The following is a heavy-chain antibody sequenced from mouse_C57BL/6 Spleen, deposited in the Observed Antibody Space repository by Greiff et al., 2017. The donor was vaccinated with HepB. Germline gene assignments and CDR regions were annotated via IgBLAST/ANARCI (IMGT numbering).Heavy chain of an antibody. CDR1: GYTFTSYW. CDR2: INPSNGGT. CDR3: AEGGYYDYDVRFAY. Sequence: QVQLKQSGTELVKPGASVKLSCKASGYTFTSYWMHWVKQRPGQGLEWIGNINPSNGGTNYNEKFKSKATLTVDKSSSTAYMQLSSLTSEDSAVYYCAEGGYYDYDVRFAYWGQGTLVTVSA. V-gene: IGHV1-53*01. D-gene: IGHD2-4*01. J-gene: IGHJ3*01.